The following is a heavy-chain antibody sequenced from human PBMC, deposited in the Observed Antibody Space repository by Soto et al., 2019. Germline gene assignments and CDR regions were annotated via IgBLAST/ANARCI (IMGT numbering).Heavy chain of an antibody. CDR3: ASSAVPAAEFDP. Sequence: GGSLRLSCAASGFTFSSYAMHWVRQAPGKGLEWVAVISYDGSNKYYADSVKGRFTISRDNSKNTLYLQMNSLRAEDTAVYYCASSAVPAAEFDPWGQGTLVTVSS. J-gene: IGHJ5*02. V-gene: IGHV3-30-3*01. CDR2: ISYDGSNK. CDR1: GFTFSSYA. D-gene: IGHD2-2*01.